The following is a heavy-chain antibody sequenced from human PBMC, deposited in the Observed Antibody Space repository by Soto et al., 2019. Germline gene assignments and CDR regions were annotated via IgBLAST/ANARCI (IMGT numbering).Heavy chain of an antibody. Sequence: QVQLVQSGAEEKKPGASVKVSCKASGYTFTSYAMHWVRQAPGQRLEWMGWINAGNGNTKYSQKFQGRVTITRDTSASTAYMELSSLRSEDTAVYYWARDPGRNWNYWFDPWGQGTLVTVSS. J-gene: IGHJ5*02. V-gene: IGHV1-3*05. CDR1: GYTFTSYA. CDR2: INAGNGNT. D-gene: IGHD1-7*01. CDR3: ARDPGRNWNYWFDP.